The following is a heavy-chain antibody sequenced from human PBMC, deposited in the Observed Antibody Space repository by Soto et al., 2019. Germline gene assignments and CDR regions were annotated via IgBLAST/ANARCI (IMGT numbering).Heavy chain of an antibody. CDR1: GGTISRYY. CDR2: MYNTGST. Sequence: QVQLQESGPGLVKPSETLSLTCTVSGGTISRYYWSWIRQPPGTGLEWIGHMYNTGSTVYNPSFKSRVTISVDTSKNQFSLKLNSVTAADTAVYYCARDLWGYCGTDCYPLDVWGQGTTVTVSS. V-gene: IGHV4-59*01. J-gene: IGHJ6*02. D-gene: IGHD2-21*02. CDR3: ARDLWGYCGTDCYPLDV.